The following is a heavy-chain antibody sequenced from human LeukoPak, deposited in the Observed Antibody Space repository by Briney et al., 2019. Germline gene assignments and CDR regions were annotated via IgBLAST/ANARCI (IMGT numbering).Heavy chain of an antibody. CDR2: IWYDGSNK. CDR3: ARGAYGSGTYHDFDI. CDR1: GFSFSTYW. J-gene: IGHJ3*02. Sequence: PGGSLRLSCAASGFSFSTYWMHWVRQAPGKGLEWVAVIWYDGSNKYYVDSVKGRFTISRDNSKNTLYLQMNSLRAEDTAVYYCARGAYGSGTYHDFDIWGQGTMVTVSS. D-gene: IGHD3-10*01. V-gene: IGHV3-33*08.